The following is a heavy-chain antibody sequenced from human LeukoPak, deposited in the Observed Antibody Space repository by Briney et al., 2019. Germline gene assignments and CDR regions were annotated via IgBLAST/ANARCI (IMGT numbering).Heavy chain of an antibody. J-gene: IGHJ2*01. CDR1: GGSISSGSYY. D-gene: IGHD2-21*01. V-gene: IGHV4-61*02. CDR2: IYTSGST. Sequence: PSQTLSLTCTVSGGSISSGSYYWSRIRQPAGKGLEWIGRIYTSGSTNYNPSLKSRVTISVDTSKNQFSLKLSSVTAADTAVYYCARATNSYHWYFDLWGRGTLVTVSS. CDR3: ARATNSYHWYFDL.